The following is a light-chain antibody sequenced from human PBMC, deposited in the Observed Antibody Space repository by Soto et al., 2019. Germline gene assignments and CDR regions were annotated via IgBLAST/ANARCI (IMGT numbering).Light chain of an antibody. CDR1: QDISNH. CDR3: QKHDGGPL. V-gene: IGKV1-33*01. Sequence: DIQLTQSPSSLSASVGDRVTITCQASQDISNHLNWYQQKPGKAPNLLIYDASDLETGVPSRFSGGGSGKFFSFTIHSLQPEDIATYYFQKHDGGPLFGPGPKVEI. CDR2: DAS. J-gene: IGKJ3*01.